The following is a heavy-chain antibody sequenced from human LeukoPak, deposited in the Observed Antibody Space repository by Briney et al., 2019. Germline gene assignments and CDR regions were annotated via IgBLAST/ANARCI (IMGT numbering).Heavy chain of an antibody. CDR2: IYSAGST. Sequence: PGGSLRLSCAASGFTVSTNYMNWVRQATGKGLEWVSVIYSAGSTYYADSVKGRFTISRDNSKNTLYLQMNSLRAEDTAVYYCARDTVTTFRFRDYYYGMDVWGQGTTVTVSS. V-gene: IGHV3-53*01. D-gene: IGHD4-17*01. CDR3: ARDTVTTFRFRDYYYGMDV. J-gene: IGHJ6*02. CDR1: GFTVSTNY.